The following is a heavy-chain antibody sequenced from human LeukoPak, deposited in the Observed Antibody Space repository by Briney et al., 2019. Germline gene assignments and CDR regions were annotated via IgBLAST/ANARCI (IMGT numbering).Heavy chain of an antibody. Sequence: ASVKVSCKVSGYTLTELSMHWVRQAPGKGLEWMGGFDPEDGETIYAQKFQGRVTMTRNTSISTAYMELSSLRSEDTAVYYCARDLRDYYDSSGYYLPWGQGTLVTVSS. CDR2: FDPEDGET. D-gene: IGHD3-22*01. J-gene: IGHJ5*02. CDR3: ARDLRDYYDSSGYYLP. V-gene: IGHV1-24*01. CDR1: GYTLTELS.